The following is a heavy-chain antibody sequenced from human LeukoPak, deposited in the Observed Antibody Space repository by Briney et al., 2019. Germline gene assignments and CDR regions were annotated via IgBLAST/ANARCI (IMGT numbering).Heavy chain of an antibody. D-gene: IGHD4-17*01. CDR3: AKGRGTTVTSAANY. Sequence: PGGSLRLSCAASGFTFSSYWMHWVRQAPGKGLVWVSSIGGSGDNTFYADSVKDRFTISRDNSKNTLFLQMNSLRAEDTAVYYCAKGRGTTVTSAANYWGQGTLVTVSS. J-gene: IGHJ4*02. CDR2: IGGSGDNT. CDR1: GFTFSSYW. V-gene: IGHV3-23*01.